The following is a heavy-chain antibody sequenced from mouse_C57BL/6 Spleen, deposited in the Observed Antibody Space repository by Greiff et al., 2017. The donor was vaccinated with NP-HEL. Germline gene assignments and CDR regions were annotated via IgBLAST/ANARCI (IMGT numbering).Heavy chain of an antibody. Sequence: EVQVVESGGDLVKPGGSLKLSCAASGFTFSSYGMSWVRQTPDKRLEWVATISTGGSYTYYPDSVKGRFTISRDNAKNTLYLQMSSLKSEDTAMYYSARQLGPEDYWGQGTTLTVSS. V-gene: IGHV5-6*01. J-gene: IGHJ2*01. CDR2: ISTGGSYT. CDR3: ARQLGPEDY. CDR1: GFTFSSYG. D-gene: IGHD4-1*01.